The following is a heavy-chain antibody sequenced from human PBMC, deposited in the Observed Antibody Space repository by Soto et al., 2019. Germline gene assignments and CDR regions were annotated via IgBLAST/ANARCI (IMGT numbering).Heavy chain of an antibody. D-gene: IGHD3-22*01. CDR2: IKSKTDGGTT. CDR1: GFTFSNAW. CDR3: TTAVYYDSSGKYAFDI. V-gene: IGHV3-15*01. J-gene: IGHJ3*02. Sequence: GWSLRLSCAASGFTFSNAWMSLVRQAPGKGLEWVGRIKSKTDGGTTDYAAPVKGRFTISRDDSKNTLYLQMNSLKTEDTAVYYCTTAVYYDSSGKYAFDIWGQGTMVTVS.